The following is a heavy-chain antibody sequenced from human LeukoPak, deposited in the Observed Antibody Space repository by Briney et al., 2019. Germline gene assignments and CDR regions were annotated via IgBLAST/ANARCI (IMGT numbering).Heavy chain of an antibody. V-gene: IGHV3-23*01. D-gene: IGHD6-6*01. CDR3: AKGAPSSSSIFDF. J-gene: IGHJ4*02. CDR2: TVGGGDGT. Sequence: PGGSLRLSCAASGLTFSSTSMSWVRQAPGKGLEWVAVTVGGGDGTYYADSVKGRFTISRDNSNNTLYLQMNSLRAEDTAVYYCAKGAPSSSSIFDFWGPGTLVTVSS. CDR1: GLTFSSTS.